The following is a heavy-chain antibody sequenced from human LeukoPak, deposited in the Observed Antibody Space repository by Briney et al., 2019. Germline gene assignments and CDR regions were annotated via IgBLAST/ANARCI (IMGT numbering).Heavy chain of an antibody. V-gene: IGHV4-34*01. CDR2: INHSGST. D-gene: IGHD2-15*01. CDR3: ACRRGYCSGGSCYRGRFDP. J-gene: IGHJ5*02. Sequence: HTQTQTHTRPDNGGSFRGYYWSWIRQPPGKQLHWIGEINHSGSTNYNPSLKSRVTISVDTSKNQFSLKLSSVTAADTAVYYCACRRGYCSGGSCYRGRFDPWGQGTLVTVSS. CDR1: GGSFRGYY.